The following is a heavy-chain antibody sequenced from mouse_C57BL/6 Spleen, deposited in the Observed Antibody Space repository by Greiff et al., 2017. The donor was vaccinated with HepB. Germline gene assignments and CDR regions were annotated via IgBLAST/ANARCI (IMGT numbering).Heavy chain of an antibody. CDR3: ARRTYGSNYFDY. Sequence: GAERGRKGEEGKREGKEAGEELSSDGRKRGKQRTGQGLGWVGGMDPADSYTNYNQKFKGKSTLTVDKSSSTAYMQLSSLTSEDSAVYYCARRTYGSNYFDYWGQGTTLTVSS. CDR1: GEELSSDG. D-gene: IGHD1-1*01. CDR2: MDPADSYT. J-gene: IGHJ2*01. V-gene: IGHV1-69*01.